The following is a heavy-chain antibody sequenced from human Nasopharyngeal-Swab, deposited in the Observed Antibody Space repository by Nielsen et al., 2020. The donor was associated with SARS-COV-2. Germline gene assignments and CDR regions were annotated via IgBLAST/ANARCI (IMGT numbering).Heavy chain of an antibody. CDR1: GYTFTSYA. Sequence: ASVQVSCKASGYTFTSYAMHWVRQAPGQRLEWMGWINAGNGNTKYSQKFQGRVTITRDTSASTAYMELSSLRSEDTAVYYCARGLDYGDYAFDYWGQGTLVTVSS. D-gene: IGHD4-17*01. CDR3: ARGLDYGDYAFDY. CDR2: INAGNGNT. V-gene: IGHV1-3*01. J-gene: IGHJ4*02.